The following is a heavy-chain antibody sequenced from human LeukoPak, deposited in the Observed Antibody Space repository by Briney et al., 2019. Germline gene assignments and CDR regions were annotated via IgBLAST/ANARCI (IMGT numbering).Heavy chain of an antibody. V-gene: IGHV3-30*02. J-gene: IGHJ6*03. Sequence: PGGSLRLSCAASGFTFSSYGMHWVRQAPRKGLEWVAFIRNDGSNKYYADSVKGRFTISRDNSKNTLYLQMNSLRAEDTAVYYCAKKERGYSYGYYYYYYMDVWGKGTTVTISS. CDR1: GFTFSSYG. CDR3: AKKERGYSYGYYYYYYMDV. D-gene: IGHD5-18*01. CDR2: IRNDGSNK.